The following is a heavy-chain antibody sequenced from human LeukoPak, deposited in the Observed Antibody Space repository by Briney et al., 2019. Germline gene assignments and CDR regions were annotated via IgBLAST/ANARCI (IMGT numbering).Heavy chain of an antibody. CDR1: GFTFSTYW. J-gene: IGHJ4*02. CDR2: IKPDGSDK. D-gene: IGHD3-3*01. CDR3: AKGFLDY. Sequence: GGSLRLSCAASGFTFSTYWMGWVRQAPGRGLEWVANIKPDGSDKYYVDSVKGRFTISRDNAKNSLYLQMNSLRAEDSAVYYCAKGFLDYWGQGTLVTVSS. V-gene: IGHV3-7*05.